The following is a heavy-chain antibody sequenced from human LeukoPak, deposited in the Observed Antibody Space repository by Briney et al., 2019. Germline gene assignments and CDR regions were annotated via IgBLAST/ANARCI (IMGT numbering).Heavy chain of an antibody. CDR2: ISSSSAP. CDR3: ARDWAARYFDY. V-gene: IGHV3-48*04. J-gene: IGHJ4*02. D-gene: IGHD3-16*01. CDR1: GFSFSTYG. Sequence: GGFLTLSCAASGFSFSTYGFNWVRQAPGKGLEWVSYISSSSAPYYADSVKGRFTISRDNAKNSLYLQMSSLRAEDTAVYYCARDWAARYFDYWGQGILVTISS.